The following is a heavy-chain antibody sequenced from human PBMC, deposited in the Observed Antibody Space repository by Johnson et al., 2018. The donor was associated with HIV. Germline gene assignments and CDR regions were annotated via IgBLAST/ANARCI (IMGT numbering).Heavy chain of an antibody. J-gene: IGHJ3*01. CDR1: GFTFDDYG. CDR2: INWNGGST. Sequence: MLLVESGGGLIQPGGSLRLSCAASGFTFDDYGMSWVRQAPGKGLEWVSGINWNGGSTGYADSVKGRFTMSRDNSKNTLYLHMKSLRPEETSIYYCAKDDNLGVWYSDAFDVWGQGTVVTVSS. V-gene: IGHV3-20*04. CDR3: AKDDNLGVWYSDAFDV. D-gene: IGHD6-19*01.